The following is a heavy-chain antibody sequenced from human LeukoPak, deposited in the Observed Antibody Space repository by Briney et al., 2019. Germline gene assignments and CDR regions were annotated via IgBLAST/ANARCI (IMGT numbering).Heavy chain of an antibody. CDR1: GFSFSNYA. Sequence: GGSLRLSCAASGFSFSNYAVSWVRQAPGKGLEWVSAISGSGGTTYYADSVKGRSTISRDNSKNTLYLQMNSLRAEDTAVYYCAKDLNWNPPTTFDYWGQGTLVTVSS. V-gene: IGHV3-23*01. CDR3: AKDLNWNPPTTFDY. J-gene: IGHJ4*02. D-gene: IGHD1-1*01. CDR2: ISGSGGTT.